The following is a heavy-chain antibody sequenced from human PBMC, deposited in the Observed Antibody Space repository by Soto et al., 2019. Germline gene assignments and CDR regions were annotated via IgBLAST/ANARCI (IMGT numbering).Heavy chain of an antibody. J-gene: IGHJ4*02. CDR2: IYYSGST. CDR3: ARHYGYEGFDY. V-gene: IGHV4-30-4*01. D-gene: IGHD3-16*01. CDR1: GGSISSGDYY. Sequence: PSETLSLTCTVSGGSISSGDYYWSWIRQPPGKGLEWIGYIYYSGSTYYNPSLKSRVTISLDTSKNQFSLKLSSVTAADTAVYYCARHYGYEGFDYWGQGTLVTVSS.